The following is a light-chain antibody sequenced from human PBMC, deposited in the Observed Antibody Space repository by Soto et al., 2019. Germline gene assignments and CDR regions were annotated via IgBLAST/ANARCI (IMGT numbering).Light chain of an antibody. Sequence: QSLLTQPPSASGSPGQSVTISCTGTSSDVCGYNYVSWYQHHPGKAPKLIIYEVYKRPSGVPDRFSGSKSGNTAALTVSGLQAEDEADYYCSSYVGTNSYVFGTGTKVTVL. V-gene: IGLV2-8*01. CDR1: SSDVCGYNY. CDR2: EVY. CDR3: SSYVGTNSYV. J-gene: IGLJ1*01.